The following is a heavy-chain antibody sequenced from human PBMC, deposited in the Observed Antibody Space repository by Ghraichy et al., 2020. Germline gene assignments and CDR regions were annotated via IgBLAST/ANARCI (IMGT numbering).Heavy chain of an antibody. V-gene: IGHV4-34*01. J-gene: IGHJ6*02. D-gene: IGHD5-12*01. CDR1: GGSFSGYY. CDR2: INHSGST. Sequence: GSLRLSCAVYGGSFSGYYWSWIRQPPGKGLEWIGEINHSGSTNYNPSLKSRVTISVDTSKNQFSLKLSSVTAADTAVYYCARGGGGYGRGGYYYYGMDVWGQGTTVTVSS. CDR3: ARGGGGYGRGGYYYYGMDV.